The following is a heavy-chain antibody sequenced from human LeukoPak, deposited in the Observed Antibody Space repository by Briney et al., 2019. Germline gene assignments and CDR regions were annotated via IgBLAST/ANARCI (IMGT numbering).Heavy chain of an antibody. V-gene: IGHV3-9*01. J-gene: IGHJ4*02. D-gene: IGHD6-13*01. CDR3: ARDLDSSTWYRGFDY. CDR2: ISWNSGSI. Sequence: PVGSLRLSCAASGVTFDDYAIHSVRQAPGEGLGWVSGISWNSGSIGYADSVKGRFTISRDNAKNSLYLQMNSLRAEDTAVYYCARDLDSSTWYRGFDYWGQGTLVTVSS. CDR1: GVTFDDYA.